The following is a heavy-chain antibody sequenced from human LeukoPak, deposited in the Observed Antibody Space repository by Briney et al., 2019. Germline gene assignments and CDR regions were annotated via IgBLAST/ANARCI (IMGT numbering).Heavy chain of an antibody. CDR1: GYTFTSYG. CDR3: ASFQSSGWYPAEYFQH. V-gene: IGHV1-18*01. J-gene: IGHJ1*01. CDR2: ISAYNGNT. D-gene: IGHD6-19*01. Sequence: ASVKVSCKASGYTFTSYGISWVRQAPGQGLEWMGWISAYNGNTNYAQKLQGRVTMTTDTSTSTAYMELSRLRSDDTAVYYCASFQSSGWYPAEYFQHWGQGTLVTVSS.